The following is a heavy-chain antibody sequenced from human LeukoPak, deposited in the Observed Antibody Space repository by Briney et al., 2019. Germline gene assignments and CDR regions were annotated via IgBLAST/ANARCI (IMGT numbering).Heavy chain of an antibody. CDR2: IKGDESAR. CDR3: ARDVGGSLDY. Sequence: GGSLRLSCAASGFTFTTYWMAWVRQAPGKGLEWVANIKGDESARHQADSVKGRFTISRNNTQNSLYLQMSSLRGEDTAVYYCARDVGGSLDYWGQGTLVTVSS. CDR1: GFTFTTYW. D-gene: IGHD1-26*01. J-gene: IGHJ4*02. V-gene: IGHV3-7*01.